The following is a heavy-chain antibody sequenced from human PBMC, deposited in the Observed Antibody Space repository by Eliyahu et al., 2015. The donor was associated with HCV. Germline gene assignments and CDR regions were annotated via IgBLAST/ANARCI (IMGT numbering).Heavy chain of an antibody. CDR3: ARDIHPYSNYVPFDY. CDR2: ISSSGSSL. V-gene: IGHV3-48*03. CDR1: GFTFSXYE. Sequence: EVQLVESGGGLVQPGGSLRLSXXASGFTFSXYEMTWVRQAPGKGLEWLSYISSSGSSLYYADSVKGRFTISRNNAKNSVYLEMNSLGAEDTAVYYCARDIHPYSNYVPFDYWGQGTLVTVSS. J-gene: IGHJ4*02. D-gene: IGHD4-11*01.